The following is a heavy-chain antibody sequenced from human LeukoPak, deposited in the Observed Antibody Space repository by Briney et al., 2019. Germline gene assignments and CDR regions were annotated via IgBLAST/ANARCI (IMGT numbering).Heavy chain of an antibody. CDR3: AARGDSYYYGSGSYLKPYYYYYIDV. D-gene: IGHD3-10*01. V-gene: IGHV4-38-2*01. CDR1: GYSISSGYY. CDR2: LYDSGSS. Sequence: SETLPLTCAVSGYSISSGYYWGWIRQPPGKGLEWIGSLYDSGSSYYNPSLKSRVTISVDTSKNQFSLKLSSVTAADTAVYYCAARGDSYYYGSGSYLKPYYYYYIDVWGKGTTVTVSS. J-gene: IGHJ6*03.